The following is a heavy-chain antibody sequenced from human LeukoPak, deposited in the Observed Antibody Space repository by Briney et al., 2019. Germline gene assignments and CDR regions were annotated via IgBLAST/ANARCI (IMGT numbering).Heavy chain of an antibody. V-gene: IGHV1-69*13. CDR3: ARHSGSYLNWFDP. Sequence: ASVKVSCKASGGTFSSYAISWVRQAPGRGLEWMGGIIPIFGTANYAQRFQGRATITADESTSTAYMELSSLRSEDTAVYYCARHSGSYLNWFDPWGQGTLVTVSS. CDR1: GGTFSSYA. J-gene: IGHJ5*02. CDR2: IIPIFGTA. D-gene: IGHD1-26*01.